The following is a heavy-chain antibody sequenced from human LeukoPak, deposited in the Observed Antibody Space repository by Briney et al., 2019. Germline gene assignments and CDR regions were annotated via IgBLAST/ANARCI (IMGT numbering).Heavy chain of an antibody. Sequence: PGGSLRLSCSASGFTFRKDSMHWVRQTPGKGLQYVSAISSNGGTTYYADSVKGRFTISRDNSKNTLYLQMSSLRPEDTALYYCVKDSKAVADAFDYWGQGTLVTVYS. D-gene: IGHD6-19*01. CDR2: ISSNGGTT. V-gene: IGHV3-64D*06. J-gene: IGHJ4*02. CDR3: VKDSKAVADAFDY. CDR1: GFTFRKDS.